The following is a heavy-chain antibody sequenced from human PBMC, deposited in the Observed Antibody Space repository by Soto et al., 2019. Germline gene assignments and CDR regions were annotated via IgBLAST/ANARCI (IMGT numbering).Heavy chain of an antibody. CDR3: ARDRNYDYIWGSYRSSFDY. Sequence: QVQLVESGGGVVQPGRSLRLSCAASGFTFSSYGMHWVRQSPGKGLEWVAVIWYDGSNKYYADSVKGRFTISRDNSKNTLYLQMNSLRAEDTAAYYCARDRNYDYIWGSYRSSFDYWGQGTLVTVSS. CDR2: IWYDGSNK. V-gene: IGHV3-33*01. CDR1: GFTFSSYG. D-gene: IGHD3-16*02. J-gene: IGHJ4*02.